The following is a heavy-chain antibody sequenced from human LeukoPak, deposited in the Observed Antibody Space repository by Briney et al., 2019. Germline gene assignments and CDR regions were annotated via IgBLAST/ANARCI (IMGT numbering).Heavy chain of an antibody. CDR3: ARALELRSLANWFDP. D-gene: IGHD3-3*01. V-gene: IGHV4-59*11. J-gene: IGHJ5*02. CDR1: GGSISSHY. CDR2: IYYSGST. Sequence: PSETLSLTCTVSGGSISSHYWSWIRQPPGKGLEWIGYIYYSGSTNYNPSLKSRVTISVDTSKNQFSLKLSSVTAADTAVHYCARALELRSLANWFDPWGQGTLVTVSS.